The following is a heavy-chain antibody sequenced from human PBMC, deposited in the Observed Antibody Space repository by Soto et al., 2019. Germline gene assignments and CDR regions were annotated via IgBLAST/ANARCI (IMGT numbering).Heavy chain of an antibody. CDR1: GFTFSSYV. CDR2: ISGSGVST. V-gene: IGHV3-23*01. J-gene: IGHJ4*02. CDR3: VKDCRD. Sequence: EVQVLESGGGLVQPGGSLRLSCEASGFTFSSYVMSWVRQAPGKGLEWVSGISGSGVSTYYADSVKGRFTISRDNSKNNLYLRMNSLRAEDTALYYCVKDCRDCGQRTLVTVSS.